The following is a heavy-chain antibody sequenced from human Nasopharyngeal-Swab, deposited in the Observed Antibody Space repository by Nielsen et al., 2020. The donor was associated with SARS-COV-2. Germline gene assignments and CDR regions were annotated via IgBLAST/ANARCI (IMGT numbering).Heavy chain of an antibody. CDR2: IYYSGST. V-gene: IGHV4-59*01. J-gene: IGHJ6*03. D-gene: IGHD2-21*01. Sequence: GSLRLSCTVSGDSISSNYWSWIRQPPGKGLEWFGSIYYSGSTNYNPSLKSRVTISVDTSKNQFSLKLSSVTAADTAVYYRARDRTQTIQRGLNYYFYYYMDVWGKGTTVTVSS. CDR1: GDSISSNY. CDR3: ARDRTQTIQRGLNYYFYYYMDV.